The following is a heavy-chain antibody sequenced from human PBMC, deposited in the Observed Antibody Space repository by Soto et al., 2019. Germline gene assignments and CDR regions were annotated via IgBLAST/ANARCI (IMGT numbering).Heavy chain of an antibody. CDR3: ARGRPRFLEWLHWFDP. J-gene: IGHJ5*02. D-gene: IGHD3-3*01. Sequence: SETLSLTCTVSGGSISSGGYYWSWIRQHPGKGLEWIGYIYYSGITYYNPSLKSRVTISVDTSKNQFSLKLSSVTAADTAVYYCARGRPRFLEWLHWFDPWGQGTLVTVSS. CDR2: IYYSGIT. CDR1: GGSISSGGYY. V-gene: IGHV4-31*03.